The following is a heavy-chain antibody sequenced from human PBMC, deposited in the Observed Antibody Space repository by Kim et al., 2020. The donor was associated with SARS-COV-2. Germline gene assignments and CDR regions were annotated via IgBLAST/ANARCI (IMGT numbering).Heavy chain of an antibody. Sequence: SETLSLTCTVSGGSISSYYWSWIRQPPGKGLEWIGYIYYSGSTNYNPSLKSRVTISVDTSKNQFSLKLSSVTAADTAVYYCARGSRGGAYFDYWGQGTLVTVSS. CDR2: IYYSGST. CDR3: ARGSRGGAYFDY. V-gene: IGHV4-59*08. CDR1: GGSISSYY. J-gene: IGHJ4*02. D-gene: IGHD3-10*01.